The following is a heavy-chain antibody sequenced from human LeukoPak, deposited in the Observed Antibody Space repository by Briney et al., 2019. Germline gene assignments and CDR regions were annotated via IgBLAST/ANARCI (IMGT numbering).Heavy chain of an antibody. CDR2: IYHSGST. V-gene: IGHV4-30-2*01. CDR3: ALGVGLSGYFDY. Sequence: PSETLSLTCTVSGGSISSGSYYWSWIRQPPGKGLEWIGYIYHSGSTHYNPSLKSRVTISVDRSKNQFSLKLSSVTAADTAVYYCALGVGLSGYFDYWGQGTLVTVSS. J-gene: IGHJ4*02. CDR1: GGSISSGSYY. D-gene: IGHD3-10*01.